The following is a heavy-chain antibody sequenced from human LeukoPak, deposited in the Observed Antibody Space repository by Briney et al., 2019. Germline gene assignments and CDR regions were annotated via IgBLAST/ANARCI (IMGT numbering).Heavy chain of an antibody. CDR1: GFTFSSYA. D-gene: IGHD3-10*01. Sequence: GGSLRLSCAASGFTFSSYAMSWVRQAPGKGLEWVSAISGSGGSTYYADSVKGRFTISRDNSKNTLYLQMNSLRAEDTAVYYCARFYGSGSYETYWGQGTLVTVSS. CDR3: ARFYGSGSYETY. J-gene: IGHJ4*02. V-gene: IGHV3-23*01. CDR2: ISGSGGST.